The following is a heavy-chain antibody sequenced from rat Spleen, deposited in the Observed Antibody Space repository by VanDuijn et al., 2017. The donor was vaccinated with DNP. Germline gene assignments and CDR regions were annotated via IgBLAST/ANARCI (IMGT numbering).Heavy chain of an antibody. V-gene: IGHV5-7*01. Sequence: EVQLVESGGGLVQPGRSLKLSCAASGFTFSDYNMAWVRQAPKKGLEWVATISYDGSSTYYRDSVKGRFTISRDNAKSTLYLQMDSLRSEDTATYYCARQLGYFDYWGQGVMVTVSS. CDR1: GFTFSDYN. J-gene: IGHJ2*01. D-gene: IGHD5-1*01. CDR3: ARQLGYFDY. CDR2: ISYDGSST.